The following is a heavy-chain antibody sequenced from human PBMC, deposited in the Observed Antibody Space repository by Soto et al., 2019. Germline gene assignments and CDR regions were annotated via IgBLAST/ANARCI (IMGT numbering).Heavy chain of an antibody. V-gene: IGHV4-30-4*01. D-gene: IGHD3-22*01. J-gene: IGHJ3*02. CDR2: IYYSGSS. CDR3: ARDVNYYDSSGYYHDAFDI. CDR1: GGSISSGDYY. Sequence: QVQLQESGPGLVKPSQTLSLTCTVSGGSISSGDYYWGWIRQPPGQGLEWIRYIYYSGSSFYNPSLKRRFTISVDTSKNLFSLKLSSVTAADTAVYYCARDVNYYDSSGYYHDAFDIWGQGTMVTVSS.